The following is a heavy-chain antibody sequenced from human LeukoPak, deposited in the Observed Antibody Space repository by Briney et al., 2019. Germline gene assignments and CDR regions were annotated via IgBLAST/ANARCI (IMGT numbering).Heavy chain of an antibody. D-gene: IGHD5-18*01. CDR3: ARVARIQLWLLANWFDP. Sequence: SETLSLTRTVSGGSISSRTYYWGWIRQPPGKGLEWIGSIYHSGSTYYNPSLKSRVTISVDTSKNQFSLKLSSVTAADTAVYYCARVARIQLWLLANWFDPWGQGTLVTVSS. CDR1: GGSISSRTYY. V-gene: IGHV4-39*07. J-gene: IGHJ5*02. CDR2: IYHSGST.